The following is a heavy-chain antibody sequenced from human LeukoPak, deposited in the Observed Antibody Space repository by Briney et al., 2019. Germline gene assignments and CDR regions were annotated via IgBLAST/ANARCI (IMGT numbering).Heavy chain of an antibody. CDR1: GYSLITYG. J-gene: IGHJ5*02. Sequence: ASVKVSCKAAGYSLITYGISWVRQAPGQGLEWMGWISAYNGNTIYAQKFQGRVTMTEDTSTDTAYMELSSLRSEDTAVYYCASANNSGWYDLRGFARNWFDPWGQGTLVTVSS. V-gene: IGHV1-18*01. CDR2: ISAYNGNT. D-gene: IGHD6-19*01. CDR3: ASANNSGWYDLRGFARNWFDP.